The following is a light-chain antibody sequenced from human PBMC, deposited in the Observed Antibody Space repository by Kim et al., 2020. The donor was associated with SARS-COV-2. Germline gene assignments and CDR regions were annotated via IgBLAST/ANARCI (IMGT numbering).Light chain of an antibody. CDR3: LQHSTYPIT. CDR2: GAS. J-gene: IGKJ5*01. V-gene: IGKV1-17*01. CDR1: QDIRND. Sequence: ASVGDRVTISGRASQDIRNDLGWYQQNPGRAPKRLIYGASSLQSGVPSRFSGSGSGTEFTLTISSVQPEDFATYFCLQHSTYPITFGQGTRLEIK.